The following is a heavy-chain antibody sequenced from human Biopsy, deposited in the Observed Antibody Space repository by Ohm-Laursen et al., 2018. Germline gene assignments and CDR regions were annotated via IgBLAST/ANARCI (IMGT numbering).Heavy chain of an antibody. CDR3: ARWETTLGRSLDS. Sequence: SVKVSSKASGYTFTSHDINWVRQATGQGLEWMGWMSPNTGNTVYAQRFQDRVTMTSDTSTGTAYMELTSLTSDDTAVYFCARWETTLGRSLDSWGQGTLVAVSS. CDR2: MSPNTGNT. CDR1: GYTFTSHD. J-gene: IGHJ4*02. D-gene: IGHD1-26*01. V-gene: IGHV1-8*01.